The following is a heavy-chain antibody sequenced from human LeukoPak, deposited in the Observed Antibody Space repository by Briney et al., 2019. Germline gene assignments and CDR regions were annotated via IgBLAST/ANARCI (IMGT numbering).Heavy chain of an antibody. CDR1: GGTFSSYT. D-gene: IGHD3-9*01. J-gene: IGHJ4*02. Sequence: SSVKVSCKASGGTFSSYTISWVRQAPGQGLEWMGRIIPILGIANYAQKFQGRVTITADKSTSTAYMELRSLRSEDTAVYYCARGGGILTGYYPDYWGQGTPVTVSS. V-gene: IGHV1-69*02. CDR2: IIPILGIA. CDR3: ARGGGILTGYYPDY.